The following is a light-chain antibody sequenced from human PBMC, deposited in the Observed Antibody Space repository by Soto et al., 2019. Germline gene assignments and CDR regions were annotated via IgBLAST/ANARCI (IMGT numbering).Light chain of an antibody. CDR1: QGISSY. J-gene: IGKJ4*01. CDR2: AAS. CDR3: QQHNSYPPFT. V-gene: IGKV1-9*01. Sequence: DIQLTQSPSFLPASVGDRVTITCRASQGISSYLAWYQQKPGKAPKLLIYAASTLQSGVPSRFSGSGSGTEFTLTISSLQPEDCATYYCQQHNSYPPFTFGGGTKVEIK.